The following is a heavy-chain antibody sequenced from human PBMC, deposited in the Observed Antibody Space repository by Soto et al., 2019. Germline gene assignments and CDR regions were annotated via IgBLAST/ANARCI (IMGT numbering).Heavy chain of an antibody. V-gene: IGHV3-23*01. Sequence: GGSLRLSCAASGFTFSTYAMSWVRQTPGKGLEWVSAISGSATTTYYADSVKGRFTISRDNSKNMVFLQMNSLRAEDTATYFCTKEVRQASLWGQGTQVTVSS. CDR2: ISGSATTT. CDR3: TKEVRQASL. J-gene: IGHJ1*01. CDR1: GFTFSTYA.